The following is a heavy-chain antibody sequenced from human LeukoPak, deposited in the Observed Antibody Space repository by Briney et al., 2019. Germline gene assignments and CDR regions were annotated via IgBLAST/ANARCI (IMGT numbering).Heavy chain of an antibody. CDR1: GFTFSSYG. Sequence: GRSLRLSCAASGFTFSSYGMHWVRQAPGKGLEWVAVISYDGSNKYYADSVKGRFTISRDNSKNTLYLQMNSLRAEDTAVYYCAKDGERAAAGFFDYWGQGTLVTVSS. J-gene: IGHJ4*02. V-gene: IGHV3-30*18. CDR2: ISYDGSNK. CDR3: AKDGERAAAGFFDY. D-gene: IGHD6-13*01.